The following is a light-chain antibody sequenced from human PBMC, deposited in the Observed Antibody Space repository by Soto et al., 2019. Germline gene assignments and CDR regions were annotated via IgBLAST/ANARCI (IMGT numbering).Light chain of an antibody. CDR3: QQSYSQWT. V-gene: IGKV1-39*01. CDR1: QGISSH. J-gene: IGKJ1*01. Sequence: DIQMTQSPSSLSASVGDRVTITCRASQGISSHLHWYQQKPGKAPKLLIYAASSLQSGVPSRFSGSGSGTDFTLTISSLQPEDFATYYCQQSYSQWTFGQGTKVDIK. CDR2: AAS.